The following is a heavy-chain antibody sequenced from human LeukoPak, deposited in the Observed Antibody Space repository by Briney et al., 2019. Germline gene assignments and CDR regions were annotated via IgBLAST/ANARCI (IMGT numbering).Heavy chain of an antibody. J-gene: IGHJ3*02. CDR2: FDPEDDET. V-gene: IGHV1-24*01. CDR1: GYTLTELS. D-gene: IGHD4-17*01. Sequence: PGASVKVSCKVSGYTLTELSMHWVRQAPGKGLEWTGGFDPEDDETIYAQKFQGRVTMTEDTSTDTAYMELSSLRSEDTAVYYCATDKPGTVTDAFDIWGQGTMVTVS. CDR3: ATDKPGTVTDAFDI.